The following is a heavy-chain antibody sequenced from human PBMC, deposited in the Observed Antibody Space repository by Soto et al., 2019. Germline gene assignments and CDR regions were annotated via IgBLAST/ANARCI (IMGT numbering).Heavy chain of an antibody. CDR2: INSDGSST. CDR3: ARSYPHTYYYDSSGYTFGY. D-gene: IGHD3-22*01. J-gene: IGHJ4*02. V-gene: IGHV3-74*01. CDR1: GVSLRSYW. Sequence: PGGSLRLSCAACGVSLRSYWMDWVRQAPGEGVVWVSRINSDGSSTRYAESVKGRFTISRDNAKNTLYLQMNSLRAEDTAVYYCARSYPHTYYYDSSGYTFGYWGQGTLVTVSS.